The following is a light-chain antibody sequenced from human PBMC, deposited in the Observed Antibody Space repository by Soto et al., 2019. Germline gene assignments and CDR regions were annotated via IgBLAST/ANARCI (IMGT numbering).Light chain of an antibody. CDR2: GXS. CDR1: QSVSSSY. V-gene: IGKV3-20*01. J-gene: IGKJ1*01. Sequence: IFFTRSQGTLSLSPGERATLSWTASQSVSSSYLALYQQKPGQAPRLXXYGXSSSANGIPDRLSGSGSGTDFTRTISRLEPDDFAAYYWHQYGVAPGTFGQGTKVDIK. CDR3: HQYGVAPGT.